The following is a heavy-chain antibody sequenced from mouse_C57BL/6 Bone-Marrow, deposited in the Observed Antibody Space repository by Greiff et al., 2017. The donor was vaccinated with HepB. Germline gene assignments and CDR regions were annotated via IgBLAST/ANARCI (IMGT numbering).Heavy chain of an antibody. CDR1: GFNIKAYY. CDR2: IDPEIGNS. V-gene: IGHV14-1*02. D-gene: IGHD5-5*01. CDR3: VRPFGTTYDTYFDY. J-gene: IGHJ2*01. Sequence: VQLKESGAELVRPGALVKLSCKTSGFNIKAYYMHWVKQRPEQGLEWIGWIDPEIGNSKYDPKFQGKATITADTSSNTAYLQLSSLTSEDTAVYYCVRPFGTTYDTYFDYWGQGTTLTVSS.